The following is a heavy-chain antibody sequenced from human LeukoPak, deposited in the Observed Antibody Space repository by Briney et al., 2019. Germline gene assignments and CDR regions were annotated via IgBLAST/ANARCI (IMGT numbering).Heavy chain of an antibody. Sequence: SETLSLTCAVSGCSISTNYWWTWVRQPPGKGLEWIGEIHHSGSTDYNPSLKSRVTISAVKSKNQFSLTLTSCTPADPAVSFWARAPISGTYYNDAFDIWGQGTMVTVSS. D-gene: IGHD1-26*01. CDR3: ARAPISGTYYNDAFDI. V-gene: IGHV4-4*02. CDR2: IHHSGST. CDR1: GCSISTNYW. J-gene: IGHJ3*02.